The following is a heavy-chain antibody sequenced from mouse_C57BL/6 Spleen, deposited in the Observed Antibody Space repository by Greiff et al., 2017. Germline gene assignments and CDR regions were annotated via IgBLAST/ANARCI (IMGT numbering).Heavy chain of an antibody. Sequence: EVQRVESGGGLVQPGGSLCLTCAASGFTFTDYYLSWVRQPPGKALEWLGFIRNKANGYTTAYSASVQGRFTISRDNTQSILYLQKNALGAEDSATYYCARSPELTGTGGYWGQGTTLTVSS. CDR2: IRNKANGYTT. J-gene: IGHJ2*01. V-gene: IGHV7-3*01. CDR1: GFTFTDYY. D-gene: IGHD4-1*01. CDR3: ARSPELTGTGGY.